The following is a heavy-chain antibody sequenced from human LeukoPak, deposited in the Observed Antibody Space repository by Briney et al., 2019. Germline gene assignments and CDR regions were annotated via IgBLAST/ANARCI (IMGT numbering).Heavy chain of an antibody. J-gene: IGHJ4*02. CDR1: GLTFSSYG. CDR2: IWYDGSNK. D-gene: IGHD4-23*01. Sequence: SGRSLRLFCAASGLTFSSYGMHWVRQAPGKGLEWVAVIWYDGSNKYYADSVKGRFTISRDNSKNPLYLQMNSLRAEDTAVYYCAKAVGRWNFDYWGQGALVTVSS. CDR3: AKAVGRWNFDY. V-gene: IGHV3-33*06.